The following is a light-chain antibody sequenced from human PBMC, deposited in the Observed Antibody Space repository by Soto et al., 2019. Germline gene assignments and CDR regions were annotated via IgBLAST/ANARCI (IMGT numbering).Light chain of an antibody. CDR2: GAS. CDR3: QQYNNWPLT. V-gene: IGKV3-15*01. Sequence: EIVMTQSPATLSVSPGERATLSCRASQSVTRNLAWYQQKPGQAPRLLIYGASTRATGVPARVSGSGFGTEFTLTISSLQSEDFAVYYCQQYNNWPLTFGQGTKVDNK. CDR1: QSVTRN. J-gene: IGKJ1*01.